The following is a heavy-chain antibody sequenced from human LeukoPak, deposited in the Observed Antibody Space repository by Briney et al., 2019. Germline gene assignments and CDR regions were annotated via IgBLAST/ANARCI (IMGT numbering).Heavy chain of an antibody. V-gene: IGHV4-34*01. J-gene: IGHJ5*02. CDR1: GGSISSYY. Sequence: SETLSLTCTVSGGSISSYYWSWIRQPPGKGLEWIGEINHSGSTNYNPSLKSRVTISVDTSKNQFSLKLSSVTAADTAVYYCARVKAGYYGSGSYSWWFDPWGQGTLVTVSS. CDR3: ARVKAGYYGSGSYSWWFDP. D-gene: IGHD3-10*01. CDR2: INHSGST.